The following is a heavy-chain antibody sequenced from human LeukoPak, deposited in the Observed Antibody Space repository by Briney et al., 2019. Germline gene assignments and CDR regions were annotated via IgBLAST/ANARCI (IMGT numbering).Heavy chain of an antibody. J-gene: IGHJ5*02. CDR2: ISSSSSYI. Sequence: GGSLRLSCAASGFTFSSYNINWVRQAPGKGLEWVSSISSSSSYIYYADSVRGRFTISRDNSRSTLFLQMNSLRGEDTAIYYCATYRQVMLPFEAWGQGTLVTVSS. V-gene: IGHV3-21*04. D-gene: IGHD5-18*01. CDR1: GFTFSSYN. CDR3: ATYRQVMLPFEA.